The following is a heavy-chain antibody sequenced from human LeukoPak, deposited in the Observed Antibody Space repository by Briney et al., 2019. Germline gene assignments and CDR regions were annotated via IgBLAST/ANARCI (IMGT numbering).Heavy chain of an antibody. CDR3: ARAVGNSGIDY. CDR1: GFTFSGSA. Sequence: GGSLRLSCAASGFTFSGSAMHWVRQASGKGLEWVAIIKQDGSEKYYGDSVRGRFTISRDNARSSFYLQMSGLRVEDTAVYYCARAVGNSGIDYWGRGTLVTASS. CDR2: IKQDGSEK. D-gene: IGHD4-23*01. V-gene: IGHV3-7*04. J-gene: IGHJ4*02.